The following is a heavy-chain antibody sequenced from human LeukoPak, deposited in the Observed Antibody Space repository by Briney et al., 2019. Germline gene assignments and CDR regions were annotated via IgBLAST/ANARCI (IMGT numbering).Heavy chain of an antibody. CDR3: ARTGGGVGWFGTIDS. CDR1: GGSISSGSYY. V-gene: IGHV4-61*09. D-gene: IGHD1-14*01. J-gene: IGHJ4*02. CDR2: IYTSGAT. Sequence: SETLSLTCTVSGGSISSGSYYWTWIRQPPGKGLEWIGHIYTSGATSSNPSLQSRVTISVDTSKHEFSLKLTSLTAADTAVYYCARTGGGVGWFGTIDSWGQGTLVTVSS.